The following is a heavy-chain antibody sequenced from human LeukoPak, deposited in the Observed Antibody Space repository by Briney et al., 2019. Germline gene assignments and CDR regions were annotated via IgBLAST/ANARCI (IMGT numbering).Heavy chain of an antibody. Sequence: GGSLRLSCAASGFTFSSYGMHWVRQAPGKGLEWVAFIRYDGSNKYYADSVKGRFTISRDNSKNTLYLQMNSLRAEDTAVYYCARGLRGLRSTFPKTYYYYYMDVWGKGTTVTISS. CDR1: GFTFSSYG. D-gene: IGHD2-2*01. J-gene: IGHJ6*03. V-gene: IGHV3-30*02. CDR2: IRYDGSNK. CDR3: ARGLRGLRSTFPKTYYYYYMDV.